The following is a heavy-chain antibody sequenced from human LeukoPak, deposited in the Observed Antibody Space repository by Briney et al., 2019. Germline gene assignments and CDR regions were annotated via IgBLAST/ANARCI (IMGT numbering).Heavy chain of an antibody. V-gene: IGHV4-59*12. J-gene: IGHJ4*02. D-gene: IGHD2-2*01. CDR1: HDSFTSYY. CDR2: IYSSGNT. Sequence: PSGTLSLTCSVSHDSFTSYYWNWIRQPPGKGLEWLGYIYSSGNTDYNPALKSRVTMSMDTSRNQFSLKLSSVTAADTAVYYCARDPSERYCSSTSCSERDYYFDYWGQGTLVTVSS. CDR3: ARDPSERYCSSTSCSERDYYFDY.